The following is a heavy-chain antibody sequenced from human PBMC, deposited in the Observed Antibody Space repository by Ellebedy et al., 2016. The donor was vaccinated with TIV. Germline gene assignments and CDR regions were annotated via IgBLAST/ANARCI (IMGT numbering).Heavy chain of an antibody. V-gene: IGHV4-59*01. CDR3: ARADIVETPDAFDV. D-gene: IGHD5-12*01. Sequence: GSLRLSCTVSGGSISSDYWSWIRQPPGKGLEWIGYIYYSGNTNYNPSLKSRFTISIDTSKNQFSLNLSSVTAADTAVYYCARADIVETPDAFDVWGQGTMVTVSS. CDR1: GGSISSDY. J-gene: IGHJ3*01. CDR2: IYYSGNT.